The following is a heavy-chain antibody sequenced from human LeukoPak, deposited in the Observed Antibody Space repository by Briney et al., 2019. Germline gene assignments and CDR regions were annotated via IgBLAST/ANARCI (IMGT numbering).Heavy chain of an antibody. CDR3: ARGNYYDRSGLDY. D-gene: IGHD3-22*01. J-gene: IGHJ4*02. CDR2: IYSDGSNK. CDR1: GFILRNYG. Sequence: GGSLRLSCGASGFILRNYGMHWVRQAPGKGLQWVAVIYSDGSNKNTADSVRGRFTISRDNSNNALYLQMNSLRADDTAVYYCARGNYYDRSGLDYWGQGTLVTVSS. V-gene: IGHV3-33*01.